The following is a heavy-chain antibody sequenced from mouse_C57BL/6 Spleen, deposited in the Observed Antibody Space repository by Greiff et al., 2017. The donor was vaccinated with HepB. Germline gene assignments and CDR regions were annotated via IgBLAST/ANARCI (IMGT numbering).Heavy chain of an antibody. Sequence: QVQLQQPGAELVKPGASVKLSCKASGYTFTSYWMQWVKQRPGQGLEWIGEIDPSDSYTNYNQKFKGKATLTVDTSSRTAYMQLSSLTSEDSAVYYCANYGSHYAMDYWGQGTSVTVSS. D-gene: IGHD1-1*01. V-gene: IGHV1-50*01. CDR3: ANYGSHYAMDY. J-gene: IGHJ4*01. CDR1: GYTFTSYW. CDR2: IDPSDSYT.